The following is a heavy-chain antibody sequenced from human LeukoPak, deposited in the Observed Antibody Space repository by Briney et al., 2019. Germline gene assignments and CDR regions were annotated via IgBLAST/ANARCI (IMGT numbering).Heavy chain of an antibody. CDR2: ISTSSSYI. V-gene: IGHV3-21*06. D-gene: IGHD6-13*01. J-gene: IGHJ1*01. Sequence: GGSLRLSCAASGFTFSSYNMNWVRQAPGKGLEWVSSISTSSSYIYYADSVKGRFTISRDNAKSSLYLQMNSLRAEDTAVYYCARAGITTTGPLFQHWGQGTLVTVSS. CDR1: GFTFSSYN. CDR3: ARAGITTTGPLFQH.